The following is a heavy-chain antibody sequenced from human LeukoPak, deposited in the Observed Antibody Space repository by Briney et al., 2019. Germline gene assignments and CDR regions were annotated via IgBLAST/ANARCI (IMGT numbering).Heavy chain of an antibody. V-gene: IGHV3-23*01. Sequence: GGSLRLSCAASGFMFSNFAMSWVRQAPGKGLEWVSTIYYSGGNTYSADSVKGRFTISRDNSKNTLYLQMNSLRAEDTAVYYCAKQKLRYFDWLLGAFDPWGQGTLVTVSS. CDR3: AKQKLRYFDWLLGAFDP. J-gene: IGHJ5*02. CDR1: GFMFSNFA. CDR2: IYYSGGNT. D-gene: IGHD3-9*01.